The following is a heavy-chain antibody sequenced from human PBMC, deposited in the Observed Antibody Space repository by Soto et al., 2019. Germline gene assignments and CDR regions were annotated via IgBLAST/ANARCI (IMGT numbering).Heavy chain of an antibody. J-gene: IGHJ5*02. V-gene: IGHV4-30-4*01. CDR3: ASLVVAATDNWFDP. Sequence: PSETLSLTCTVSGGSISSGDYYWSWIRQPPGKGLEWIGYIYYNGSTYYNPSLKSRVTISVDTSKNQFSLKLSSVTAADTAVYYCASLVVAATDNWFDPWGQGTLVTVSS. D-gene: IGHD2-15*01. CDR1: GGSISSGDYY. CDR2: IYYNGST.